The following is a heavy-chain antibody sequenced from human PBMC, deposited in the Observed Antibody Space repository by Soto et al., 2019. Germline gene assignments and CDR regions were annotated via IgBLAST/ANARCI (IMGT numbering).Heavy chain of an antibody. Sequence: GGSLRLSCAASGFTFSNAWMNWVRQAPGKGLEWVGRIKSKTDGGTTDYAAPVKGRFTISRDDSKNTLYLQMNSLKTEDTAVYYCTTVETVTIVWYYYGMDVWGQGTTVTVSS. J-gene: IGHJ6*02. D-gene: IGHD4-4*01. CDR1: GFTFSNAW. CDR2: IKSKTDGGTT. V-gene: IGHV3-15*07. CDR3: TTVETVTIVWYYYGMDV.